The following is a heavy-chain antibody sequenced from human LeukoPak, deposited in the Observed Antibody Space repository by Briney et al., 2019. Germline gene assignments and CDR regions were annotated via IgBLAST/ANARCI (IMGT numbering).Heavy chain of an antibody. D-gene: IGHD3-16*01. CDR2: MKEDGSDI. CDR3: ATGGARFGRFKF. CDR1: GFTFRSST. V-gene: IGHV3-7*01. Sequence: GGSLRLSCAVSGFTFRSSTMSWVRQGPGKGLEWVAKMKEDGSDIYYVDSVKGRFTISRDNSKNALYLQMNSLRPEDTAVYYCATGGARFGRFKFWGQGTLVTVAS. J-gene: IGHJ4*02.